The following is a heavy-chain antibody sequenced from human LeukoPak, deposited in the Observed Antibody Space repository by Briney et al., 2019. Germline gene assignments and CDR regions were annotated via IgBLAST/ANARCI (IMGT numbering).Heavy chain of an antibody. V-gene: IGHV1-69*13. J-gene: IGHJ6*03. CDR2: IIPIFGTA. CDR3: ARNYCSSTSCPGPDYYYYMDV. CDR1: GGTFSSYA. Sequence: SVKVSCKASGGTFSSYAISWVRQAPGQGLQWMGGIIPIFGTANYAQKFQGRVTITADESTSTAYMELSSLRSEDTAVYYCARNYCSSTSCPGPDYYYYMDVWGKGTTVTVSS. D-gene: IGHD2-2*01.